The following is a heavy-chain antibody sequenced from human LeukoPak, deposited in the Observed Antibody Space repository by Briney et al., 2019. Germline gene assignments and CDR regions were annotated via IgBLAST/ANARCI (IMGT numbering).Heavy chain of an antibody. CDR3: ATRIAVAGDRAFDI. D-gene: IGHD6-19*01. V-gene: IGHV1-69*05. CDR2: IIPIFGTA. J-gene: IGHJ3*02. CDR1: GGTFSSYA. Sequence: GASVKVSCKASGGTFSSYAISWVRQAPGQGLEWMGRIIPIFGTANYAQKFQGRVTITTDESTSTAYMELSSLRSEDTAVYYCATRIAVAGDRAFDIWGQGTMVTVSS.